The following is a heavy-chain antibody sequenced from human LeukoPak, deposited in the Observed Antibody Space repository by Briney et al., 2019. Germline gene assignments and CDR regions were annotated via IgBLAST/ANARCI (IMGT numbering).Heavy chain of an antibody. Sequence: TGGSLRLSCAASGFTFSSYAMSWIRQAPGKGLEWVSAISGSGGSTYYADSVKGRFTISRDNSKNTLYLQMNSLRAEDTAVYYCAKADSSSHYYYYGMDVWGQGTTVTVSS. CDR1: GFTFSSYA. J-gene: IGHJ6*02. V-gene: IGHV3-23*01. CDR3: AKADSSSHYYYYGMDV. D-gene: IGHD6-13*01. CDR2: ISGSGGST.